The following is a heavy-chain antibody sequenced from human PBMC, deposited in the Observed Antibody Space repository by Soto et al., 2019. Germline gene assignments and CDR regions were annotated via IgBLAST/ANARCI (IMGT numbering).Heavy chain of an antibody. CDR1: GFTFSSYG. CDR2: ISYDGSNK. D-gene: IGHD3-9*01. V-gene: IGHV3-30*18. J-gene: IGHJ4*02. Sequence: QVQLVESGGGVVQPGRSLRLSCVASGFTFSSYGMHWVRQAPGKGLEWVAVISYDGSNKYYADSVKGRFTISRDNSKNTLYLQMNSLRAEDTAVYYCAKDALRYFDWLLSPFDYWGQGTLVTVSS. CDR3: AKDALRYFDWLLSPFDY.